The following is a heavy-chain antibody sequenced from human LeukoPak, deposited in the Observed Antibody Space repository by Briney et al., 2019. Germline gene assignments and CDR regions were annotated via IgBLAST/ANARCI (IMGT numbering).Heavy chain of an antibody. J-gene: IGHJ6*03. D-gene: IGHD2-15*01. Sequence: SETLSLTCTVSSGSISTSNYYWGWVRQPPGKALEWIGNIFYSGSTYYSPSLKSRVTISLDTSRNQFSLKLNSVTAADTAVYYCARALGGYHYYYYMDVWGKGTTVTVSS. CDR2: IFYSGST. CDR3: ARALGGYHYYYYMDV. CDR1: SGSISTSNYY. V-gene: IGHV4-39*07.